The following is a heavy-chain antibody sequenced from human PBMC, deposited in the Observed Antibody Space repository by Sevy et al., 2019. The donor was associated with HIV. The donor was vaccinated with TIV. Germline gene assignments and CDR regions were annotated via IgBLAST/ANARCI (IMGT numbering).Heavy chain of an antibody. J-gene: IGHJ4*02. CDR1: GYTFTGYY. CDR2: INPNSGGT. V-gene: IGHV1-2*02. D-gene: IGHD6-19*01. Sequence: ASVKASCKASGYTFTGYYMHWVRQAPGQGLEWMGWINPNSGGTNYAQKFQGRVTMTRDTSISTAYMELSRLRSDDTAVYYCARTYGGIAVAGVSGYWGQGTLVTVSS. CDR3: ARTYGGIAVAGVSGY.